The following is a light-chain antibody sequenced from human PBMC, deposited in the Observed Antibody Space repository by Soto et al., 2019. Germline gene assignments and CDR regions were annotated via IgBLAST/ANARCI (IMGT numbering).Light chain of an antibody. Sequence: DIQLTQSTSSLSASVGDRVTITCRASQGISTYLNWYQQKPVKAPKLLIYAASSLQSGVPSRFSGSGSETDFTLTISSLQPEDFATYSCQQSYSTPWTFGQGTKVDIK. V-gene: IGKV1-39*01. CDR2: AAS. CDR1: QGISTY. J-gene: IGKJ1*01. CDR3: QQSYSTPWT.